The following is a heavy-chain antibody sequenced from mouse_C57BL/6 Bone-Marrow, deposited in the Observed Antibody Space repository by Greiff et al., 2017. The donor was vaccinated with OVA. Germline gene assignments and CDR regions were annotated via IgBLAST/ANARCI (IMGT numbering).Heavy chain of an antibody. V-gene: IGHV1-80*01. CDR3: ARSRQLRLPWFAY. D-gene: IGHD3-2*02. CDR1: GYAFRSYW. Sequence: VQLQQSGAELVKPGASVKISCKASGYAFRSYWMNWVKQRPGKGLEWIGQIYPGDGDTNYNGKFKGKATLTADKTSSTAYMQLSSLTSEDSAVYFCARSRQLRLPWFAYWGQGTLVTVSA. J-gene: IGHJ3*01. CDR2: IYPGDGDT.